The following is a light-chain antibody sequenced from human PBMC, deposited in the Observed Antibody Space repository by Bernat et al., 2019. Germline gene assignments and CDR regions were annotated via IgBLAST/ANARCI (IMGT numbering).Light chain of an antibody. J-gene: IGLJ1*01. CDR3: NSRDSSGNHYV. CDR2: GKN. V-gene: IGLV3-19*01. CDR1: SLRSYY. Sequence: SELTQDPAVSVALGQTVRITCQGDSLRSYYASWYQQKPGQAPVLVIYGKNNRPSGIPDRFSGSSSGNTASLTITGAQAEDEADYYCNSRDSSGNHYVFGTGTKVTVL.